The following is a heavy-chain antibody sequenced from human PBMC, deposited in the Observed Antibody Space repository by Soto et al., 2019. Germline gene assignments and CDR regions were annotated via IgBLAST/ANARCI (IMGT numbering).Heavy chain of an antibody. J-gene: IGHJ4*02. D-gene: IGHD3-22*01. V-gene: IGHV4-4*02. Sequence: PSETLSLTCAVSGGSISSSNWWSWVRQPTGKGLEWIGEIYHSGSTNYNPSLKSRVTISVDKSKNQFSLKLSSVTAADTAVYYCARGSYYYDSSGYYYVGAFDYWGQGTLVTVSS. CDR3: ARGSYYYDSSGYYYVGAFDY. CDR2: IYHSGST. CDR1: GGSISSSNW.